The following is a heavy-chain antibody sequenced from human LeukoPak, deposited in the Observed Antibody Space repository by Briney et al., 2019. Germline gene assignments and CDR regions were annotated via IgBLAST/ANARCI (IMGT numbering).Heavy chain of an antibody. CDR2: ISSSGSSI. CDR1: GFTFSVYY. Sequence: KPGGSLRLSCAASGFTFSVYYMSWIRQAPGKGLEWVSYISSSGSSIYYADSVKGRFTLSRDNAKNSLYLQMNSLRAEDTAVYYCARPLYNWNDLSWGYWGQGTLVTVSS. V-gene: IGHV3-11*01. J-gene: IGHJ4*02. D-gene: IGHD1-20*01. CDR3: ARPLYNWNDLSWGY.